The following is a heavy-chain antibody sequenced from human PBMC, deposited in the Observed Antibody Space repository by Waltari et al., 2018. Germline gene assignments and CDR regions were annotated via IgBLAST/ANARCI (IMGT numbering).Heavy chain of an antibody. V-gene: IGHV3-53*01. J-gene: IGHJ4*02. CDR1: GFTVNKNY. CDR2: IFSGGNT. Sequence: EVQLVESGGGLIQPGGSLRVPCAASGFTVNKNYMIWVRQAPGKGLEWVSLIFSGGNTFYADAVRGRFTISRDSSKNTLYLQMNSLRTEDTAVYYCASSPKEGYWGQGTLVTVSS. CDR3: ASSPKEGY.